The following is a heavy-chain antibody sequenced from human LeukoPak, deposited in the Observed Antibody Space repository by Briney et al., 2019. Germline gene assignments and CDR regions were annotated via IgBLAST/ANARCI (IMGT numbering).Heavy chain of an antibody. V-gene: IGHV1-24*01. J-gene: IGHJ2*01. CDR3: ATVLKYNRSCFDP. D-gene: IGHD5-24*01. CDR2: FDPEDGET. CDR1: GYTLTELS. Sequence: ASVKVSCKVSGYTLTELSMRWVRQAPGKGLEWMGGFDPEDGETIYAQKFQGRVTMTEDTTTDTAYMELSSLRSEDTAVYYCATVLKYNRSCFDPWGHGTLVTVSS.